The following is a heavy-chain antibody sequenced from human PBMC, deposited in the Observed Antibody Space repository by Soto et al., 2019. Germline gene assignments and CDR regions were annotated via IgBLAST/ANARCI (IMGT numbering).Heavy chain of an antibody. CDR3: ARGHYDSSGYSLYYFDY. CDR2: IYPGDSDT. CDR1: GYSFTSYW. Sequence: PGESLKISCEGSGYSFTSYWIAWVRQMPGKGLEWMGIIYPGDSDTRYSPSFQGQVTISADKSTSTVYLHWSSLKASDTAMYYCARGHYDSSGYSLYYFDYWGQGILVTVSS. V-gene: IGHV5-51*01. D-gene: IGHD3-22*01. J-gene: IGHJ4*01.